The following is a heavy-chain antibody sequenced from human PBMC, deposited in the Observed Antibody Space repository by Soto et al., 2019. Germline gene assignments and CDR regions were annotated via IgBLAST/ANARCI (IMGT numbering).Heavy chain of an antibody. D-gene: IGHD5-18*01. CDR3: APEGYLDTYYFDH. Sequence: QVQLVESGGGVVQPGRSLRLSCAASRFTFSRYAMHWVSQAPGKGLEWVAVISYDGRQKHYVDSVKGRFTISRDESDNTLYLQMSILRPEDTAVYYFAPEGYLDTYYFDHWGQGTLVTVSS. CDR1: RFTFSRYA. CDR2: ISYDGRQK. V-gene: IGHV3-30*04. J-gene: IGHJ4*02.